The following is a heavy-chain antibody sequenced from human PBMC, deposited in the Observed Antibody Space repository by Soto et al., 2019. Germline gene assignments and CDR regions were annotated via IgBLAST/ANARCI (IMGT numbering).Heavy chain of an antibody. Sequence: QITLKESGPSLVKPTQTLTLTCTFSCFSLPTTGVGVVWIRQPPGKALEWLALIYWDDDKHSSPSLRGRLTVTKDTTKNQVVLTLTNVDPADTGTYFCVHVGGLGQWLYRLGHWGQGTLVTVSS. CDR3: VHVGGLGQWLYRLGH. V-gene: IGHV2-5*02. CDR1: CFSLPTTGVG. J-gene: IGHJ4*02. CDR2: IYWDDDK. D-gene: IGHD6-19*01.